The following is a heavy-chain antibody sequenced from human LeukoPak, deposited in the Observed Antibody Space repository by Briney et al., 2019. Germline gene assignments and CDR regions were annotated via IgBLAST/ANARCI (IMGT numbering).Heavy chain of an antibody. V-gene: IGHV3-48*01. D-gene: IGHD3-16*01. CDR1: GFTFSSYS. CDR3: AGFERGYAYDY. Sequence: PGGSLRLSCAASGFTFSSYSMSWVRQAPGKGLEWVSYISSSSSTIYYADSVKGRFTISRDNAKNSLYLQMNSLRAEDTAVYYCAGFERGYAYDYWGQGTLVTVSS. CDR2: ISSSSSTI. J-gene: IGHJ4*02.